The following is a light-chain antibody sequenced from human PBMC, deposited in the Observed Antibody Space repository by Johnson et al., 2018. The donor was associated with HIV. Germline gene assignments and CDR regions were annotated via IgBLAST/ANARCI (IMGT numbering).Light chain of an antibody. J-gene: IGLJ1*01. V-gene: IGLV1-51*02. CDR3: GTWDSSLGAWV. CDR2: ENK. Sequence: QPVLTQPPSVSAAPGQMVSISCSGSSSNIGKNYVSWYQQFPGTAPKLLIHENKKRPPGIPDRFSGSKSGTSATLDITGLQTGDEADYYCGTWDSSLGAWVFGTGTKVTVL. CDR1: SSNIGKNY.